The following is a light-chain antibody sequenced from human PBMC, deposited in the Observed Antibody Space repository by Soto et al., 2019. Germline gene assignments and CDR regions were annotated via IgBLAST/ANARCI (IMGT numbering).Light chain of an antibody. J-gene: IGKJ5*01. Sequence: EIVLTQSPATLSLSPGERATLSCRASQSVSSYLAWYQQKPGQAPWLLIYDASNRATGIPARFSGSGSGTDFTLTIGSLEPEDFAVYYCQQRRNWPITFGQGTRLEIK. CDR3: QQRRNWPIT. CDR2: DAS. CDR1: QSVSSY. V-gene: IGKV3-11*01.